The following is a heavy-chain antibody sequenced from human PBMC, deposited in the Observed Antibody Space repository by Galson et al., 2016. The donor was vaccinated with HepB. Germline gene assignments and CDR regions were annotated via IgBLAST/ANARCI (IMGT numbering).Heavy chain of an antibody. V-gene: IGHV3-23*01. J-gene: IGHJ4*02. Sequence: SLRLSCAASGFSFSHSALTWVRQAPGKGPEWVSGISAGGEVTYDSDSLKGRFTISRDNSKNTLYLQMNSLRVEDTGIYYCAKEVRSGGLPLDYWGQGTLVTVSS. CDR2: ISAGGEVT. CDR3: AKEVRSGGLPLDY. D-gene: IGHD6-19*01. CDR1: GFSFSHSA.